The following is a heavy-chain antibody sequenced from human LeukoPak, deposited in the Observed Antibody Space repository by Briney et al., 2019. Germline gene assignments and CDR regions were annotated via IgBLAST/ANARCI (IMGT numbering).Heavy chain of an antibody. D-gene: IGHD5-18*01. CDR3: ARMDTAMGLSFDY. J-gene: IGHJ4*02. CDR1: GGSISSYY. Sequence: SETLSLTCTVSGGSISSYYWSWIRQPPGKGLEWIGYIYYSGSTNYNPSLKSRVTISVDTSKNQFSLKLSSVTAADTAVYYCARMDTAMGLSFDYWGQGTLVTVSS. CDR2: IYYSGST. V-gene: IGHV4-59*08.